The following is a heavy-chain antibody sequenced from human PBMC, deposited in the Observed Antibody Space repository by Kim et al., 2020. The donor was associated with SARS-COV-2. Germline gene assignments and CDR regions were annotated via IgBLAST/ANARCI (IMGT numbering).Heavy chain of an antibody. CDR2: FYSGGST. CDR3: ARAPTDDWLQRAVYDV. Sequence: GGSLRLSCAASGFTVGSNYMSWIRQTPGKGLLEWVSVFYSGGSTYYADSVRGRFTISRDRSTNTVHLQMNSLRVEDTAVYYCARAPTDDWLQRAVYDVWGQGTMVTVSP. V-gene: IGHV3-53*01. CDR1: GFTVGSNY. D-gene: IGHD2-21*01. J-gene: IGHJ3*01.